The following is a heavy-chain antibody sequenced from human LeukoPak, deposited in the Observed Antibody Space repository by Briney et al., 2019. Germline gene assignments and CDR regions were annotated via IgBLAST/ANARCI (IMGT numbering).Heavy chain of an antibody. CDR2: ISKSGDHT. V-gene: IGHV3-23*01. CDR1: GLTFNNYA. CDR3: AKDHYWSIDY. D-gene: IGHD3-3*01. Sequence: GGSLRLSCAVSGLTFNNYAMSWVRQAPGKGLEWVSAISKSGDHTYYAASAKGRFTIYRDNSKNTQYLQMNSLRAEDTGVYYCAKDHYWSIDYWGRGTLVTVSS. J-gene: IGHJ4*02.